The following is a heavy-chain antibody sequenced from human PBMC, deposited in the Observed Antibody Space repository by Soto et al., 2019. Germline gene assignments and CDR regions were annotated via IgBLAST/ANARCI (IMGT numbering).Heavy chain of an antibody. CDR3: ARSKSGSYFRY. CDR1: GGSISSYY. Sequence: LSLTCTVSGGSISSYYWSWIRQPPGKGLEWIGYVYYGGSTNYNPSLKSRVTISVDTSKSQSSLKLSSVTAADTAVYYCARSKSGSYFRYWGQGTLVTVS. D-gene: IGHD1-26*01. CDR2: VYYGGST. V-gene: IGHV4-59*01. J-gene: IGHJ4*02.